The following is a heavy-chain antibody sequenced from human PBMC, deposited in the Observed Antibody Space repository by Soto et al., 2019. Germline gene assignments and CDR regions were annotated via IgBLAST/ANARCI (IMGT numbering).Heavy chain of an antibody. CDR2: IWYDGSNK. D-gene: IGHD3-22*01. CDR1: GFTFSSYG. J-gene: IGHJ4*02. Sequence: QVQLVESGGGVVQPGRSLRLSCAASGFTFSSYGMHWVRQAPGKGLEWVAVIWYDGSNKYYADSVKGRFTISRDNSKNTLYLQMNSLRAEDTAVYYCAKDYYDSSGDSGGFDYWGQGTLVTVSS. CDR3: AKDYYDSSGDSGGFDY. V-gene: IGHV3-33*06.